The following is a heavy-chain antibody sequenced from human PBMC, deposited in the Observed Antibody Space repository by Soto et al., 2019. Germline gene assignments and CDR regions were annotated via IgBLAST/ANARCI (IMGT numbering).Heavy chain of an antibody. CDR1: GGSITSGDHY. Sequence: QVQLQESGPGLVKPSQTLSLTCTVSGGSITSGDHYWRRIRQHQGKGLEGIGYISYSGSTYFNPSLNNRVSISVDTTKNQFSLKLSSVTAADTSVYYCARGSFSSSSSWFDPWGRGTLVTVSS. V-gene: IGHV4-31*03. CDR2: ISYSGST. D-gene: IGHD6-6*01. J-gene: IGHJ5*02. CDR3: ARGSFSSSSSWFDP.